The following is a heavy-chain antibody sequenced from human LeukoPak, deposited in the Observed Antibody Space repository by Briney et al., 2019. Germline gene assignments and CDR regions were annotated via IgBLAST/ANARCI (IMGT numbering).Heavy chain of an antibody. V-gene: IGHV4-39*01. CDR3: ARHEYSGSYYGLSWFDP. J-gene: IGHJ5*02. Sequence: PSETLSLTCTVSGCSISSSSYYWGWIRQPPGKGLGWIGSIFYSGSTYYNPSLKSRATISVDTSKNQFSLKLSSVTAADTAVYYCARHEYSGSYYGLSWFDPWGQGTLVTVSS. D-gene: IGHD1-26*01. CDR2: IFYSGST. CDR1: GCSISSSSYY.